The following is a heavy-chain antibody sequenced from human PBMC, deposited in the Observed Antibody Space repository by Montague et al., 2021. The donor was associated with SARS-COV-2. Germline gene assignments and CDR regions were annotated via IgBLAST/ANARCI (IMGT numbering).Heavy chain of an antibody. CDR2: INHSGST. Sequence: SETLSLTCTVSGDSITSIIHYWGWIRQPPGKGLEWIGEINHSGSTNYNPPLKSRVTISVDTSKNQFSLKLSSVTAADTAVYYCAARGSSWYFRGHAGAYWGQETLVTVSS. D-gene: IGHD6-13*01. CDR1: GDSITSIIHY. V-gene: IGHV4-39*07. CDR3: AARGSSWYFRGHAGAY. J-gene: IGHJ4*02.